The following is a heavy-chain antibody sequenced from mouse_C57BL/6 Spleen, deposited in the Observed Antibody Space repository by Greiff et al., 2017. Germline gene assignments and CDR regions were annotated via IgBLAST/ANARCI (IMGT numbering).Heavy chain of an antibody. CDR1: GYSFTGYF. V-gene: IGHV1-20*01. CDR2: INPYNGDT. D-gene: IGHD1-1*01. Sequence: VQLKQSGPELVKPGDSVKISCKASGYSFTGYFMNWVMQSHGKSLEWIGRINPYNGDTFYNQKFKGKATLTVDKSSSTAHMELRSLTSEDSAVYYCARSTVGPSWFAYWGQGTLVTVSA. J-gene: IGHJ3*01. CDR3: ARSTVGPSWFAY.